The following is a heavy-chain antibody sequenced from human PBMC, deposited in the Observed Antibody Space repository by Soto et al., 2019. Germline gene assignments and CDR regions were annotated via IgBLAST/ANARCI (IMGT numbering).Heavy chain of an antibody. V-gene: IGHV1-2*04. CDR3: ARDRVLGVVVGYYPMDV. Sequence: QVQLVQSGAEVKKPGASVKVSCKASGYTFTGYYMHWVRQAPGQGLEWMGWINPNSGGTNYAQKFQGWVTMTRDTSISTAYMELSRLRSDDTAVYYCARDRVLGVVVGYYPMDVWGQGTTVTVSS. J-gene: IGHJ6*02. CDR1: GYTFTGYY. CDR2: INPNSGGT. D-gene: IGHD2-15*01.